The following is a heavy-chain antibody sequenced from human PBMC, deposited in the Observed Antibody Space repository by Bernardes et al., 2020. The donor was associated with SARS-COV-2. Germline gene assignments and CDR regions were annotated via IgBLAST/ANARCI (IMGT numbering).Heavy chain of an antibody. CDR1: GYTFPDYY. CDR2: INPKTGGT. D-gene: IGHD2-2*01. V-gene: IGHV1-2*06. Sequence: ASVKVSCKASGYTFPDYYMHWVRQAPGQGLEWMGLINPKTGGTNYAQKLQGRVTMTRDTSISTAYMDLSGLRSDDTALYYCARVQLLPNDVFDIWGQGTVVTVSP. CDR3: ARVQLLPNDVFDI. J-gene: IGHJ3*02.